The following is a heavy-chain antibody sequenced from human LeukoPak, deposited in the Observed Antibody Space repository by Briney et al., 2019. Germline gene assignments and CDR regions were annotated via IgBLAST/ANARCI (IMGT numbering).Heavy chain of an antibody. V-gene: IGHV4-59*01. J-gene: IGHJ6*03. Sequence: SETLSLTCTVSGGSISSYYWSWIRQPPGKGLEWIGYIYYSGSTNYNPSLKSRVTISVDTPKNQFSLKLSSVTAADTAVYYCARALQSSTITIFGVVTPQNYYMDVWGRGTTVTVSS. CDR2: IYYSGST. CDR3: ARALQSSTITIFGVVTPQNYYMDV. D-gene: IGHD3-3*01. CDR1: GGSISSYY.